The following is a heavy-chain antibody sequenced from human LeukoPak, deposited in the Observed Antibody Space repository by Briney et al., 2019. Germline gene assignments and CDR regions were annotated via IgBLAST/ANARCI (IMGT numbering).Heavy chain of an antibody. CDR2: IKQDGSEK. CDR3: ARDLGYSSGPNY. D-gene: IGHD6-19*01. CDR1: GFTFSSYW. J-gene: IGHJ4*02. Sequence: PGGSLRLSCAASGFTFSSYWMTWVRHVPGKGLEWVARIKQDGSEKYYVDSVKGRFTISRDNTRNSLYLQMNSLRAEDTAVYYCARDLGYSSGPNYWGQGTRVTVSS. V-gene: IGHV3-7*01.